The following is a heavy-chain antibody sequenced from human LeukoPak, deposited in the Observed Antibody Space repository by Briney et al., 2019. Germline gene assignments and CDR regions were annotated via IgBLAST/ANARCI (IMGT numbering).Heavy chain of an antibody. CDR2: INPNSGGT. D-gene: IGHD3-16*02. CDR1: GYTFTGYY. CDR3: ARWRRFYDYVWGSYRPAYYYYGMDV. Sequence: ASVTVSCKASGYTFTGYYMHWVRQAPGQGLEWMGRINPNSGGTNYAQKFQGRVTMTRDTSISTAYMELSRLRSDDTAVYYCARWRRFYDYVWGSYRPAYYYYGMDVWGQGTTVTVSS. V-gene: IGHV1-2*06. J-gene: IGHJ6*02.